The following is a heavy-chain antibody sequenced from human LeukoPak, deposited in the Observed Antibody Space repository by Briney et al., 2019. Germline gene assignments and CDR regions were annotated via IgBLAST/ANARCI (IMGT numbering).Heavy chain of an antibody. D-gene: IGHD5-18*01. CDR2: IKEDGSEK. Sequence: GGSLRLSCAASGFSFNSYGMSWVRQGPGKGLEWVANIKEDGSEKYYVDSVKGRFTISRDNAKNSLYLQMNSLRAEDTAVYYCARLPLTARRHFEYWGQGTLVTVSS. J-gene: IGHJ4*02. CDR3: ARLPLTARRHFEY. CDR1: GFSFNSYG. V-gene: IGHV3-7*05.